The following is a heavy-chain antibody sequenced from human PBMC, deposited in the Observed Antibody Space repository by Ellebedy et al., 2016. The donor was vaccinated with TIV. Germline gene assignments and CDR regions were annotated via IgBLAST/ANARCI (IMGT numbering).Heavy chain of an antibody. CDR3: AISQGDSRNKWMFYLDY. CDR1: GFIVSSYY. Sequence: GGSLRLSCAASGFIVSSYYMIWVRQAPGKGLEWVSVIYDGSRTSYADSVKGRFTISRDFSKNTVYLQLNNLRTEDTAVYYCAISQGDSRNKWMFYLDYWGQGTLVTVSS. CDR2: IYDGSRT. V-gene: IGHV3-53*05. D-gene: IGHD6-13*01. J-gene: IGHJ4*02.